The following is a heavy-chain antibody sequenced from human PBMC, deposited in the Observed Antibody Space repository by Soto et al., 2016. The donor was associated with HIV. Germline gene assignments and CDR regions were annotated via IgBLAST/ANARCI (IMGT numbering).Heavy chain of an antibody. V-gene: IGHV1-2*02. CDR1: GYTFTGYY. CDR2: INPNSGGT. Sequence: QVQLVQSGAEVIKPGASVKVSCKASGYTFTGYYMHWVRQAPGQGLEWMGWINPNSGGTNYAQKFQGRVTMTRDTSISTAYMELSRLRSDDTAVYFCARDAGTYYGSGSYFYWGQGNAGHRLL. CDR3: ARDAGTYYGSGSYFY. D-gene: IGHD3-10*01. J-gene: IGHJ4*02.